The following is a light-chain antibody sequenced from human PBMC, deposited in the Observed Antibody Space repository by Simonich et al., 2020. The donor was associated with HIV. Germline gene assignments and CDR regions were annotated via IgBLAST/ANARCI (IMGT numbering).Light chain of an antibody. CDR3: QQYNNWPLL. J-gene: IGKJ2*01. CDR1: QSVSSSY. Sequence: EIVLTQSPGTLSLSPGERAPLSCRASQSVSSSYLAWHQQKPGQAPRLLIYGASSRATGIPDRFSGSGSGADFTLTISRLEPEDFAVYYCQQYNNWPLLFGQGTKLEIK. CDR2: GAS. V-gene: IGKV3-20*01.